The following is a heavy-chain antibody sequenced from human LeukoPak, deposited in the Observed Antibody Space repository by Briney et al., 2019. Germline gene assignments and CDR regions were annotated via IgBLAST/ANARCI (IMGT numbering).Heavy chain of an antibody. J-gene: IGHJ5*02. Sequence: SETLSLTCTVSGGSISSSSYYWGWIRQPPGKGLEWIGSIYYSGRTHYNPSLKNRVTISVDTSKNQFSLKLSSVTAADTAVYYCARRGGYYGSGSYYKASWNWFDPWGQGTLVTVSS. CDR1: GGSISSSSYY. CDR2: IYYSGRT. CDR3: ARRGGYYGSGSYYKASWNWFDP. D-gene: IGHD3-10*01. V-gene: IGHV4-39*07.